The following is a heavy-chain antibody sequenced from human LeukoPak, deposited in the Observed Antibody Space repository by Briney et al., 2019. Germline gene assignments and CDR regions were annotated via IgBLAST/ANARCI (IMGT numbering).Heavy chain of an antibody. CDR1: GFTFDDYS. J-gene: IGHJ4*02. D-gene: IGHD6-13*01. V-gene: IGHV3-9*01. CDR3: AKDSSSWSYYFDY. Sequence: PAGSLRLSCAASGFTFDDYSMHWVRQAPGKGLEWVSGISWNSGSIGYADSVKGRFTISRDNAKNSLYLQMNSLRAEDTALYYCAKDSSSWSYYFDYWGQGTLVTVSS. CDR2: ISWNSGSI.